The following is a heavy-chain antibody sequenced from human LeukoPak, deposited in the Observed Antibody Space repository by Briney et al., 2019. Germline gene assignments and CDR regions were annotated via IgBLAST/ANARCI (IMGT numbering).Heavy chain of an antibody. D-gene: IGHD3-22*01. CDR3: AKDGAPEGTMIVVPHFDY. CDR2: ISYVGSNK. J-gene: IGHJ4*02. V-gene: IGHV3-30*18. Sequence: GGSLRLSCAASGFTSSSYGMHWVRQAPGKGLEWVAVISYVGSNKYYADSVKGRFTISRDNSKNTLYLQMNSLRAEDTAVYYCAKDGAPEGTMIVVPHFDYWGQGTLVTVSS. CDR1: GFTSSSYG.